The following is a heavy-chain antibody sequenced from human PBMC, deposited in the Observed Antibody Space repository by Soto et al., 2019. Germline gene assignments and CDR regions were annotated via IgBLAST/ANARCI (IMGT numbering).Heavy chain of an antibody. CDR2: IGGSGDST. CDR1: GFTFSSYA. J-gene: IGHJ6*04. CDR3: AKYIDYEGAGILYQYYGMDG. Sequence: PGGSLRLSCAASGFTFSSYAMSWVRQAPGKGLEWVSSIGGSGDSTYYADSVKGRFTISRDNSKNTLYLQMNSLRADDTAVYYCAKYIDYEGAGILYQYYGMDGWGKGTTVPVAS. V-gene: IGHV3-23*01. D-gene: IGHD3-16*01.